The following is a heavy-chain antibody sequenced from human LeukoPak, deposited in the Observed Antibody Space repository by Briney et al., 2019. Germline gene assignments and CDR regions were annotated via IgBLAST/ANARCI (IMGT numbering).Heavy chain of an antibody. V-gene: IGHV1-2*02. J-gene: IGHJ4*02. CDR2: INPNSGDT. Sequence: GASVKVSCKASGYIFTGYYMHWVRQAPGQGLEWMGWINPNSGDTNYAQKFQGRVTMTRDTSVTSAYMELSRLRSDDTAVYYCAKRGNSRDYWGQGTLVTVSS. CDR1: GYIFTGYY. D-gene: IGHD4-23*01. CDR3: AKRGNSRDY.